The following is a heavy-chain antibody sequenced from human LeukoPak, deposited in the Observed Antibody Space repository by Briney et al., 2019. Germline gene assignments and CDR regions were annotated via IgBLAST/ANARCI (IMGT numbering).Heavy chain of an antibody. CDR2: INHSGST. CDR1: GGSFSGYY. D-gene: IGHD2-2*01. J-gene: IGHJ5*02. Sequence: SETLSLTCAVYGGSFSGYYWSWIRQPPGKGLEWIGEINHSGSTNYNPSLKSRVTISVDTSKNQFSLKLSSVTAADTAVYYCARFIVVAVGWLDPWGQGTLVTVSS. CDR3: ARFIVVAVGWLDP. V-gene: IGHV4-34*01.